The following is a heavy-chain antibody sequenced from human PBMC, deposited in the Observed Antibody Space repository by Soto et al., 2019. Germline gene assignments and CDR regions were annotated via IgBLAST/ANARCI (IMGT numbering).Heavy chain of an antibody. V-gene: IGHV3-23*01. CDR3: AKAYFVWSSEQPYYFDY. Sequence: EVQLLESGGGLVQHGGSLRLSCAASGFTFSNYAMTWVRQGPGKGLEWVSGISGSGGRSYYADSVKGRFTISRDNSKSTLYLQMNSLRAEDTAVYYCAKAYFVWSSEQPYYFDYWGQGTLVTVSS. D-gene: IGHD3-16*01. J-gene: IGHJ4*02. CDR2: ISGSGGRS. CDR1: GFTFSNYA.